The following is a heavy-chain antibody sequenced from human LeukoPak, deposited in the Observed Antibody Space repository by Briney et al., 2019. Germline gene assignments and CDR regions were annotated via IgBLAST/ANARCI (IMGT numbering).Heavy chain of an antibody. CDR2: IYDSGST. V-gene: IGHV4-30-4*01. Sequence: SETLSLTCTVSGASIRSGDYYWSWIRQPPGKGLEWVGYIYDSGSTYYNPSLKSRITISVDTSENRFSLKLSSVTATDTAVYYCARDCSGGSCYGAFDIWGQGTMVTVSS. CDR3: ARDCSGGSCYGAFDI. CDR1: GASIRSGDYY. D-gene: IGHD2-15*01. J-gene: IGHJ3*02.